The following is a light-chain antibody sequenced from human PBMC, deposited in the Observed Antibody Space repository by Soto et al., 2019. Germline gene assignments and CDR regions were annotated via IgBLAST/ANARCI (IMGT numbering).Light chain of an antibody. J-gene: IGKJ1*01. CDR3: QERSNWPPWT. V-gene: IGKV3-11*01. CDR2: DAS. CDR1: QSVSSY. Sequence: EIVLTQSPATLSLSPGERATLSCRASQSVSSYLAWYQQKPGQAPRLLIYDASSRATGIPARFSGSGSGTDFTLTISSLEPEDFAVYYCQERSNWPPWTFGQGTEVDIK.